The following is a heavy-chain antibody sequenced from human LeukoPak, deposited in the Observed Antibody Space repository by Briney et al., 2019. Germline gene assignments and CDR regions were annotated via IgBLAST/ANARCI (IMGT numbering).Heavy chain of an antibody. D-gene: IGHD3-3*01. Sequence: SQTLSLTCTVSGGSISSGDYYWSWIRQPPGKGLEWIGYIYYSGSTYYNPSLKSRVTISVDTSKNQFSLKLSSVTAADTAVYYCARARFLVGSPYFDYWGQGTLVTVSS. J-gene: IGHJ4*02. CDR2: IYYSGST. CDR3: ARARFLVGSPYFDY. V-gene: IGHV4-30-4*01. CDR1: GGSISSGDYY.